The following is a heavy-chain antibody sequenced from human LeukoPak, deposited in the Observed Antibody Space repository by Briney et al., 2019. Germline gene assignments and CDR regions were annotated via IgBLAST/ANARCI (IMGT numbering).Heavy chain of an antibody. Sequence: PSETLSLTCTVSGGSISSYSWSWIRQPPGKGLEWIGYIYYTGITNYNPSLKSRVTMFVDMSKNQFSLRLSSVTAADTAVYYCARHRAYSSSSPFDYWGQGTLVTVSS. V-gene: IGHV4-59*08. D-gene: IGHD6-6*01. CDR2: IYYTGIT. CDR3: ARHRAYSSSSPFDY. CDR1: GGSISSYS. J-gene: IGHJ4*02.